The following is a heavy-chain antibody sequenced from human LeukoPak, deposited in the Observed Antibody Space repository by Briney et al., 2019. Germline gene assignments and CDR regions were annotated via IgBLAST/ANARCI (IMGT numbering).Heavy chain of an antibody. D-gene: IGHD6-19*01. Sequence: GRSLRLSCAASGFTFSSYGMHWVRQAPGKGLEWVAVISYDGSNKYYADSVKGRFTISRDNSKNTLYLQMNSLRAEDTAVYYCATRSGWYNRSFDYWGQGTLVTVSS. CDR1: GFTFSSYG. V-gene: IGHV3-30*03. CDR3: ATRSGWYNRSFDY. J-gene: IGHJ4*02. CDR2: ISYDGSNK.